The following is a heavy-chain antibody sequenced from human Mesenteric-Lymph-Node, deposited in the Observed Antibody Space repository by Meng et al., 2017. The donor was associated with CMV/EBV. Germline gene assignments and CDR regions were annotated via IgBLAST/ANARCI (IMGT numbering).Heavy chain of an antibody. CDR3: ARPSLIVPAAMRYYYYGMDV. J-gene: IGHJ6*02. V-gene: IGHV1-18*01. CDR2: ISAYNGNT. CDR1: EYTFPSYD. Sequence: ASVKVSCKASEYTFPSYDISWVRQAPGQGLEWMGWISAYNGNTNYAQKFQGRVTITADKSTSTAYMELSSLRSEDTAVYYCARPSLIVPAAMRYYYYGMDVWGQGTTVTVSS. D-gene: IGHD2-2*01.